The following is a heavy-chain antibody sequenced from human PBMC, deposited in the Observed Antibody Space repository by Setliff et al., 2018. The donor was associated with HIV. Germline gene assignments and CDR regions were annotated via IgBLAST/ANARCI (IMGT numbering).Heavy chain of an antibody. CDR3: TRAKTIGVSAVFFDP. J-gene: IGHJ5*02. CDR2: ISVGGSV. V-gene: IGHV4-61*09. D-gene: IGHD3-3*01. CDR1: GGSMNSDSYS. Sequence: SETLSLTCTVSGGSMNSDSYSWTWLRQPAGKEPELIGHISVGGSVIYTPSRASRVTISMFPSKNQFSLDLRSVTASDTAKYYCTRAKTIGVSAVFFDPLGQGTPVTVSS.